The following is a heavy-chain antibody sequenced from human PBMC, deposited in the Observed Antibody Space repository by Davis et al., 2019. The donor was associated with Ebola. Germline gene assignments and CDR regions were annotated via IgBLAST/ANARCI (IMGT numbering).Heavy chain of an antibody. CDR3: AKLPGDWNHPTLGYYSYVDV. J-gene: IGHJ6*03. Sequence: PGGSLRLSCIVSGIDFRTSIMHWVRQAPGKGLEWVALFPIDGGYTQYGDAVKGRFTISRDVSKNTVSLQMNSLRAEDTAVYYCAKLPGDWNHPTLGYYSYVDVWGKGTTVTVSS. D-gene: IGHD1-1*01. CDR1: GIDFRTSI. V-gene: IGHV3-30-3*02. CDR2: FPIDGGYT.